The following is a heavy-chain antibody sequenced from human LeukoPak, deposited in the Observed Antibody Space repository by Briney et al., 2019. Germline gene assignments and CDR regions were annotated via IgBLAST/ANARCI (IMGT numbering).Heavy chain of an antibody. CDR1: GFTFSSYG. J-gene: IGHJ5*02. CDR2: IWYDGSNK. Sequence: GGSLRLSCAASGFTFSSYGMHWVRQAPGKGLEWVAVIWYDGSNKYYADSVKGRFTISRDNSKNTLYLQMNSLRAEDTAVYYCAKDGVRGVIINRSWFDPWGQGTLVTVSS. D-gene: IGHD3-10*02. CDR3: AKDGVRGVIINRSWFDP. V-gene: IGHV3-33*06.